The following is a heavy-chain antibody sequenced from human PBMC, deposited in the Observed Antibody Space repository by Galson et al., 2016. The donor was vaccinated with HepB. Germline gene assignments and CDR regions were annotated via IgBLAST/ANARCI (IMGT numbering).Heavy chain of an antibody. CDR3: AKSAWFDP. CDR1: GFTFSNYW. CDR2: IHYDGSSA. J-gene: IGHJ5*01. Sequence: SLRLSCAASGFTFSNYWMNWVRQVPGKGLVWVSRIHYDGSSAYYVDSVKGRFPISRDNAKNTLYLQMNSLRLEDTAVYYGAKSAWFDPWGRGTLVTVSS. V-gene: IGHV3-74*01.